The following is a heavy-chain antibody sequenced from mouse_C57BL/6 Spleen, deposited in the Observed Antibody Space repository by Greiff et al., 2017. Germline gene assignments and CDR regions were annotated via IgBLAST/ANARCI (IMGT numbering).Heavy chain of an antibody. CDR1: GFSLTSYG. D-gene: IGHD2-5*01. J-gene: IGHJ4*01. CDR3: ARHESNYAYAMDY. Sequence: QVQLKQSGPGLVAPSQSLSITCTVSGFSLTSYGVHWVRQPPGKGLEWLVVIWSDGSTTYNSALKSRLSISKDNSKSQVFLKMNSLQTDDTAMYYCARHESNYAYAMDYWGQGTSVTVSS. CDR2: IWSDGST. V-gene: IGHV2-6-1*01.